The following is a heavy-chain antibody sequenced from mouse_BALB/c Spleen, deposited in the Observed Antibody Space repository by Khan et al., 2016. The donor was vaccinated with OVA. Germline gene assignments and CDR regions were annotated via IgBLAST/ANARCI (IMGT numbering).Heavy chain of an antibody. V-gene: IGHV3-2*02. D-gene: IGHD2-3*01. CDR3: ARDGSRYNYAMDY. CDR1: GYSITSDYA. Sequence: EVELVESGPGLVKPSQSLSLTCTVTGYSITSDYAWNWIRQFPGNKLEWMGYISSSGSTNYNPALKSRISITRDTSKNQFFLQLNSVTTEDTATYNCARDGSRYNYAMDYWGQGTSGTVSS. J-gene: IGHJ4*01. CDR2: ISSSGST.